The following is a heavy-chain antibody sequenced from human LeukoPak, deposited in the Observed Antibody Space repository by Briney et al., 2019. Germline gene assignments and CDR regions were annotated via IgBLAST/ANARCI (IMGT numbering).Heavy chain of an antibody. CDR1: GGSISSGGYY. CDR3: ARDRGGSYTYDY. Sequence: SQTLSLTCTVSGGSISSGGYYWSWLRQHPGKGLEWIGYIYYSGSTYYNPSLKSRVTISVDTSKNQFSLKLSSVTAADTAVYYCARDRGGSYTYDYWGQGTLVTASS. D-gene: IGHD1-26*01. V-gene: IGHV4-31*03. J-gene: IGHJ4*02. CDR2: IYYSGST.